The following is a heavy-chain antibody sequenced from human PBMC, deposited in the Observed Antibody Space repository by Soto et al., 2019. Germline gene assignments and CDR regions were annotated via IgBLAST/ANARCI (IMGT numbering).Heavy chain of an antibody. J-gene: IGHJ4*02. CDR1: GGSISSYY. V-gene: IGHV4-4*07. D-gene: IGHD3-22*01. CDR3: ARDLGDYYDSSGNTTQKDY. Sequence: QVQLQESGPGLVKPSETLSLTCTVSGGSISSYYWSWIRQPAGKGLEWIGRIYTSGSTNYNPSLKSRVTMSVDTSKNQFSLKLSSVTAADTAVYYCARDLGDYYDSSGNTTQKDYWGQGTLVTVSS. CDR2: IYTSGST.